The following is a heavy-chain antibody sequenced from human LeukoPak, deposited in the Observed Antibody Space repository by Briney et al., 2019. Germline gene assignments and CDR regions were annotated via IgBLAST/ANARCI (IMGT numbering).Heavy chain of an antibody. Sequence: ASVKVSCKASGYTFTGYYMHWVLHAPGQRLEWMGWINPNSGGTNYGQKFQGRVTMTRDTSISTAYMELSRLRSDDTAVYYCARDLLWFGAVDYWGQGTLVTVSS. CDR3: ARDLLWFGAVDY. J-gene: IGHJ4*02. V-gene: IGHV1-2*02. CDR1: GYTFTGYY. CDR2: INPNSGGT. D-gene: IGHD3-10*01.